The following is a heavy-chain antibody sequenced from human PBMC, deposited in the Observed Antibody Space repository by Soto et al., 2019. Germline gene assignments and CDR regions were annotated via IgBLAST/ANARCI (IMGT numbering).Heavy chain of an antibody. J-gene: IGHJ4*02. Sequence: QVQLVQSGGEVKKPGASVKVSCKAAGYTFTSYGISWVRQAPGQGLEWMGWISTFHGSINYAQKFQGRVTMTTDTSTSTAYMELRSLRSDDTAVYYCARFYSSGWPRGYFDYWGQGTPVTVSA. CDR1: GYTFTSYG. CDR2: ISTFHGSI. CDR3: ARFYSSGWPRGYFDY. V-gene: IGHV1-18*01. D-gene: IGHD6-19*01.